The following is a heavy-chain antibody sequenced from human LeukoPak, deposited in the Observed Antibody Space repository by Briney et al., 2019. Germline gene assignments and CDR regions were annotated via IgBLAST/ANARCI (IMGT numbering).Heavy chain of an antibody. D-gene: IGHD6-19*01. V-gene: IGHV4-34*01. Sequence: SETLSLTCAVYGGSFSGYYWSWIRQPPGRGLEWIGEINHSGSTNYNPSLKSRVTISVDTSKNQFSLKLSSVTAADTAVYYCARGLQWLSAFDIWGQGTMVTVSS. CDR3: ARGLQWLSAFDI. J-gene: IGHJ3*02. CDR1: GGSFSGYY. CDR2: INHSGST.